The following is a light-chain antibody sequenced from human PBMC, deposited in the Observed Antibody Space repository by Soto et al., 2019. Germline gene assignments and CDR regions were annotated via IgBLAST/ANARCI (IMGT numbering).Light chain of an antibody. V-gene: IGLV2-14*01. CDR2: DVS. CDR1: SSDVGGYDY. Sequence: QSVLAQPASVSGSPGQSIAISCTGTSSDVGGYDYVSWYQQHPGKAPKLIIYDVSNRPSGISNRFSGSKSGNTASLTISGLQTEDEADYYCSSYTSSNTLVYVFGTGTKVTV. J-gene: IGLJ1*01. CDR3: SSYTSSNTLVYV.